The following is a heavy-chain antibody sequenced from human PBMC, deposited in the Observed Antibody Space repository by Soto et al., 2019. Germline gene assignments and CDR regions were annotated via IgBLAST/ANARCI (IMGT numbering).Heavy chain of an antibody. Sequence: PGGSLRLSCAASGFTFSSYAMSWVRQAPGKGLEWVGRIKSKTDGGTPDFAAPVRGRFAISRDDSKSMVYLQMNSLKTEDTAVYYCTTVRYGGYVGFYYYYGMDVWGQGTTVTVSS. D-gene: IGHD5-12*01. J-gene: IGHJ6*02. CDR2: IKSKTDGGTP. V-gene: IGHV3-15*01. CDR1: GFTFSSYA. CDR3: TTVRYGGYVGFYYYYGMDV.